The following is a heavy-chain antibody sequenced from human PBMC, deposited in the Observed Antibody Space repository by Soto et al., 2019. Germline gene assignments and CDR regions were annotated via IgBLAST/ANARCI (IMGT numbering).Heavy chain of an antibody. CDR2: ISTTSTTI. V-gene: IGHV3-48*02. D-gene: IGHD5-18*01. Sequence: EVQLVESGGGLVQRGGSLGLSCAASGFTFINYSMNWVRQAPGKGLEWVSYISTTSTTIYYADSVKGRFTISRDNAKNSLYLQMNSLRDEDTAVYYCARDVRGYSFGYFDYWGQGTLVTVSS. CDR1: GFTFINYS. J-gene: IGHJ4*02. CDR3: ARDVRGYSFGYFDY.